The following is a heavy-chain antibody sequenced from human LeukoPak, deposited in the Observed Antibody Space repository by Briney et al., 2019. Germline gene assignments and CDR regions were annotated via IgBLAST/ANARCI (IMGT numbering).Heavy chain of an antibody. V-gene: IGHV4-31*03. J-gene: IGHJ5*02. CDR1: GDPINSGVSH. CDR3: ASYPGGAGGRSS. Sequence: SETLSLTCSVSGDPINSGVSHWSWVRQPPGKGLEWIGYVLNSGSTFYNPSLGSRLTISIDTSSNHFFLRLNSVTAADTAIYYCASYPGGAGGRSSWGQGILVTVSS. D-gene: IGHD6-13*01. CDR2: VLNSGST.